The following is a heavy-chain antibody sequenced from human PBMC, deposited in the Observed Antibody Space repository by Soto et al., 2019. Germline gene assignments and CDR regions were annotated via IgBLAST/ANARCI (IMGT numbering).Heavy chain of an antibody. V-gene: IGHV3-23*01. CDR1: GFNFETFA. Sequence: GGSLRLSCASSGFNFETFAMSWVRQAPGKGLEWVSAMSGSGISTYYADSVKGRFTISRDNSKNTLYLQMNSLRTDDTAVYYCAKPSPFYDYWGQGALVTVSS. CDR2: MSGSGIST. J-gene: IGHJ4*02. CDR3: AKPSPFYDY.